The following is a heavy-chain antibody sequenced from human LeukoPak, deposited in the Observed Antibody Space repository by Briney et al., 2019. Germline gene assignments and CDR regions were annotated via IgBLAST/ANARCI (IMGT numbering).Heavy chain of an antibody. D-gene: IGHD2-2*01. Sequence: ASVKVSCKASGGTFSSYAISWVRQAPGQGLEWMGGIIPIFGTANYAQKFQGRVTITADESTSTAYMELSSLRSEDTAVYYCARSRTYCSSTSCYGRKNWFDPWGQGTLVTVSS. CDR2: IIPIFGTA. CDR1: GGTFSSYA. CDR3: ARSRTYCSSTSCYGRKNWFDP. V-gene: IGHV1-69*13. J-gene: IGHJ5*02.